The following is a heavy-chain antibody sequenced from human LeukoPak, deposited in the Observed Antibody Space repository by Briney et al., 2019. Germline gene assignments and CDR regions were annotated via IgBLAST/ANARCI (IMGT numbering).Heavy chain of an antibody. CDR2: IYTSGST. CDR3: ARGLAVAGLFLNNYYYYGMDV. V-gene: IGHV4-4*07. J-gene: IGHJ6*02. Sequence: SETLSLTCTVSGGSISSYYWSWIRQPAGKGLEWIGRIYTSGSTNYNPSLKSRVTISVDTSKNQFSLKLSSVTAADTAVYYCARGLAVAGLFLNNYYYYGMDVWGQGTTVTVSS. CDR1: GGSISSYY. D-gene: IGHD6-19*01.